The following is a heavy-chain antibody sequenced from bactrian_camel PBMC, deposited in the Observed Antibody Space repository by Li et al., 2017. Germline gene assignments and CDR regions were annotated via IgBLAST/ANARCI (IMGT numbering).Heavy chain of an antibody. CDR2: IGRNGDA. D-gene: IGHD2*01. V-gene: IGHV3S42*01. Sequence: VQLVESGGGSVQARGSLRLSCAASGFPFNAACMGWFRQAPGKEREGVAVIGRNGDASYVDSVTGRFTISRDNAKNTVYLQMNSLKSEDTALYYCATTRRLYGGPGLDYNYWGQGTQVTVS. J-gene: IGHJ4*01. CDR3: ATTRRLYGGPGLDYNY. CDR1: GFPFNAAC.